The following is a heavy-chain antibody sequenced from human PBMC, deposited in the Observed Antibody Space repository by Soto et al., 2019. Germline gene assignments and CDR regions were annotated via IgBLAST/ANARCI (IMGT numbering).Heavy chain of an antibody. Sequence: WTWIRPCPGEGLEWFGYINHRGSLYYNPSLESRVSMSVDTSKNQFSLNLSSVTAADTAVYYCARELPQRQGRNMDVWGQGTTVTVSS. V-gene: IGHV4-31*02. CDR2: INHRGSL. D-gene: IGHD1-1*01. CDR3: ARELPQRQGRNMDV. J-gene: IGHJ6*02.